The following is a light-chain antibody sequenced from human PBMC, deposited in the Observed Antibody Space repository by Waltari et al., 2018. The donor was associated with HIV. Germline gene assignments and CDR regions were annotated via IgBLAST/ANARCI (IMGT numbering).Light chain of an antibody. V-gene: IGKV3-15*01. Sequence: EIVMRQSPATLSVSPGESATLYCRASQSVTTNLAWYQQKPGQAPRLILYGASTRATGVPARFSGSGSGTEFTLTISSLQSEDFAVYYCQQYDNWPPVTFGGGTKVEI. CDR1: QSVTTN. J-gene: IGKJ4*01. CDR3: QQYDNWPPVT. CDR2: GAS.